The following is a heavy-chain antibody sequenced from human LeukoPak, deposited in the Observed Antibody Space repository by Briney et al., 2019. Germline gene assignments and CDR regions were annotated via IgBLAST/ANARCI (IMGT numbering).Heavy chain of an antibody. CDR2: IHSSGST. Sequence: SQTLSLTCTVSGGSISSWDYYWSWIRQPPGKGLEWIGYIHSSGSTYYNPSLKSRVTLSVDTSKNQFSLRLSSVTAADTAVYYCATKPNGDYYFDYWGQGTLVTVSS. CDR1: GGSISSWDYY. CDR3: ATKPNGDYYFDY. J-gene: IGHJ4*02. D-gene: IGHD4-17*01. V-gene: IGHV4-30-4*01.